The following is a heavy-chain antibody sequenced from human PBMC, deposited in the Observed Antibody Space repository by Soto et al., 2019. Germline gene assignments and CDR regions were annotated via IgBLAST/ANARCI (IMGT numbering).Heavy chain of an antibody. CDR1: GYTFSDYV. V-gene: IGHV1-18*01. CDR3: AREPPETPPDY. J-gene: IGHJ4*02. CDR2: ISSKNGNT. Sequence: QVQLVQSGADVKKPGASVKVSCKASGYTFSDYVVSWVRQAPGQGLEWMGGISSKNGNTNFAQKFRGRVTMTTDPSTSTVYMELRSLRPDDTAVYYCAREPPETPPDYWGQGTLVTVSS.